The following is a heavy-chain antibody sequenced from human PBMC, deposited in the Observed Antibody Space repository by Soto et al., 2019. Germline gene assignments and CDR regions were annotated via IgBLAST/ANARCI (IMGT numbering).Heavy chain of an antibody. V-gene: IGHV3-30*18. CDR1: GFPFSSYG. J-gene: IGHJ4*02. Sequence: GESLKISCAASGFPFSSYGMHWVRQAPGKGLEWVAVISYDGSNKYYADSVKGRFTIYRDNSKNTLYLQINSLRAEDTAVYYCAKEGGYSYGPLFDYWGQGTLVTVSS. D-gene: IGHD5-18*01. CDR2: ISYDGSNK. CDR3: AKEGGYSYGPLFDY.